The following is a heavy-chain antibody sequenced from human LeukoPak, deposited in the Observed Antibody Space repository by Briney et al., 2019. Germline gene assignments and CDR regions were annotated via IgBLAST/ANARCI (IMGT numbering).Heavy chain of an antibody. J-gene: IGHJ4*02. CDR3: ARDSGSGSNDY. D-gene: IGHD1-26*01. CDR1: GYTFTSYA. V-gene: IGHV1-3*01. CDR2: ISAGNGNT. Sequence: PLASVKVSCKASGYTFTSYAIHWVRQAPGQRLEWMGWISAGNGNTKYSQNFQGRVTFISNTSATTAFMELSSLRSEDAAVYYCARDSGSGSNDYWGQGTLVTVSS.